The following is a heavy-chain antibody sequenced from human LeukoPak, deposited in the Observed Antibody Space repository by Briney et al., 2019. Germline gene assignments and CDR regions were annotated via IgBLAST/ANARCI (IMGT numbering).Heavy chain of an antibody. D-gene: IGHD2-2*01. J-gene: IGHJ4*02. CDR1: GYTFTSYG. CDR3: ARRRYCSSTSRYALGYFDY. CDR2: ISAYNGNT. Sequence: ASVKVSCKASGYTFTSYGISWVRQAPGQGLEWMGWISAYNGNTNYAQKLQGRVTMTTDTSTSTAYMELRSLRSDDTAVYYCARRRYCSSTSRYALGYFDYWGQGTLVTVSS. V-gene: IGHV1-18*04.